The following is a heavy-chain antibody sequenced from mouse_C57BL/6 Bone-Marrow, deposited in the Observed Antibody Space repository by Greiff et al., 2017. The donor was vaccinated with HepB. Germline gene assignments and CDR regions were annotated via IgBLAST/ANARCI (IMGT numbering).Heavy chain of an antibody. CDR3: ARWLLLYYAMDY. D-gene: IGHD2-3*01. CDR2: INPSNGGT. V-gene: IGHV1-53*01. Sequence: QVQLQQPGTELVKPGASVKLSCKASGYTFTSYWMHWVKQRPGQGLEWIGNINPSNGGTNYNEKFKSKATLTVDKSSSTAYMQLSSLTSEDSAVYYGARWLLLYYAMDYWGQGTSVTVSS. CDR1: GYTFTSYW. J-gene: IGHJ4*01.